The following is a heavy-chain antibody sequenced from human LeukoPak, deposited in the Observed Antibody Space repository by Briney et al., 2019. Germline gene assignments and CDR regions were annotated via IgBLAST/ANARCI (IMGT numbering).Heavy chain of an antibody. V-gene: IGHV3-21*01. D-gene: IGHD6-19*01. CDR1: GFTFSSYT. CDR2: ISSSTSYI. Sequence: NPGGSLRLSCAASGFTFSSYTMNWVRQAPGKGLEWVSSISSSTSYIYYADSVKGRFTISRDNAKNSLYLQMNSLRAEDTAVYYCARDSPTIAVAVDYWGQGTLVTVSS. CDR3: ARDSPTIAVAVDY. J-gene: IGHJ4*02.